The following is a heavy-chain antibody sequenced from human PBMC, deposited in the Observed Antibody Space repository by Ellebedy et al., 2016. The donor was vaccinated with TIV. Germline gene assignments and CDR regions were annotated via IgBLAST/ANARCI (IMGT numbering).Heavy chain of an antibody. CDR2: IYYSGST. CDR1: GGSISSSSYY. Sequence: SETLSLXXTVSGGSISSSSYYWGWIRQPPGRGLEWIGSIYYSGSTYYNPSLKSRVTISVDTSKNQFSLKLSSVTAADTAVYYCARGRGDYDSSGYYYNGAFDIWGQGTMVTVSS. J-gene: IGHJ3*02. CDR3: ARGRGDYDSSGYYYNGAFDI. V-gene: IGHV4-39*07. D-gene: IGHD3-22*01.